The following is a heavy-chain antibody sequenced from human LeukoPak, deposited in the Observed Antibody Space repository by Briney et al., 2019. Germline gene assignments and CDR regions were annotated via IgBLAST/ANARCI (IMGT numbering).Heavy chain of an antibody. D-gene: IGHD5-24*01. J-gene: IGHJ4*02. CDR2: INPNSGGT. V-gene: IGHV1-2*02. Sequence: GASLKVSCKASGYTFTGYYIHSVRQAPRQGLEWMGWINPNSGGTNYAQKFQGRVTMTRDTSISTAYMELSRLRSDDTAVYYCARGWLQSEVADYWGKGTLVTVSS. CDR1: GYTFTGYY. CDR3: ARGWLQSEVADY.